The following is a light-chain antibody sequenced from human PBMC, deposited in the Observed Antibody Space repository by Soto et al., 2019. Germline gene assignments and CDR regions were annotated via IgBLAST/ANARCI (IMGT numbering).Light chain of an antibody. V-gene: IGLV2-8*01. Sequence: QSALTQPPSASGSPGQSVTISCTGTSSDVGDYNFLSWFQQHPGKAPKLMIYEVSKRPSGVPDRFSGSKSGNTASLTVSGLQAEDEADYYCSSYAGSNNWVFGGGTQLTVL. CDR1: SSDVGDYNF. CDR2: EVS. CDR3: SSYAGSNNWV. J-gene: IGLJ7*01.